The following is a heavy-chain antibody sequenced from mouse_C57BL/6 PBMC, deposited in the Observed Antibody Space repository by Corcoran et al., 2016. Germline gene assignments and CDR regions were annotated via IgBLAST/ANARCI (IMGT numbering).Heavy chain of an antibody. Sequence: QVQLKQSGAELVRHGASVKLSCKASGYTFTDYYINWVKQRPGQGLEWIARIYPGSGNTYYNEKFKGKATLTAEKSSSTAYMQLSSLTSEDSAVYFCANYYGSSYGWGQGTTLTVSS. CDR3: ANYYGSSYG. D-gene: IGHD1-1*01. CDR1: GYTFTDYY. V-gene: IGHV1-76*01. CDR2: IYPGSGNT. J-gene: IGHJ2*01.